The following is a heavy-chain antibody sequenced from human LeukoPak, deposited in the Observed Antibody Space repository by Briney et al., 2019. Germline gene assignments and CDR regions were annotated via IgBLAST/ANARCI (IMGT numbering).Heavy chain of an antibody. CDR2: MFYNGAT. V-gene: IGHV4-39*07. Sequence: PSETLSLTCSVSGGSISSSDYYWGWIRQPPGKGLEWIGTMFYNGATKSNPSLSSQVTMSIDTSKNQFSLKLRSVTAADTAVYYCAREARFALPVVGSGDYWGQGTLVTVSS. J-gene: IGHJ4*02. CDR3: AREARFALPVVGSGDY. D-gene: IGHD6-19*01. CDR1: GGSISSSDYY.